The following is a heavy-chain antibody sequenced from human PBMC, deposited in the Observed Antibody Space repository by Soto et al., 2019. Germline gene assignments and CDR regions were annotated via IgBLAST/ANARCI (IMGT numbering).Heavy chain of an antibody. Sequence: GESLKISCKGSGYSFTSYWISWVRQMPGKGLEWMGRIDPSDSYTNYSPSFQGHVTISADKSISTAYLQWSSLKASDTAMYYCARLGVVVAASYYYYYGMDVWGQGTTVTVS. D-gene: IGHD2-15*01. J-gene: IGHJ6*02. CDR2: IDPSDSYT. CDR1: GYSFTSYW. V-gene: IGHV5-10-1*01. CDR3: ARLGVVVAASYYYYYGMDV.